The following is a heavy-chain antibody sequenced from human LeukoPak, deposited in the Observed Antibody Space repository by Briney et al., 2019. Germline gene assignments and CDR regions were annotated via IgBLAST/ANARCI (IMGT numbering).Heavy chain of an antibody. CDR1: GYRFTGCY. J-gene: IGHJ4*02. V-gene: IGHV1-2*02. Sequence: ASVKVSCKASGYRFTGCYMHWVRQAPGQGLEWMGWINPNSGVTNYAQNFQGRVTMTRDTSTSTAYMELSSLRSEDTAVYYCARDSADYGDYDYWGQGTLVTVSS. CDR3: ARDSADYGDYDY. CDR2: INPNSGVT. D-gene: IGHD4-17*01.